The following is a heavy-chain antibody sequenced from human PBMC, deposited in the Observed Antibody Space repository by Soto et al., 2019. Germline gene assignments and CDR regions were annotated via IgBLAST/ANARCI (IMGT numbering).Heavy chain of an antibody. J-gene: IGHJ4*02. Sequence: QVQLQQWGAGLLKPSETLSLTCAVYGGSFSGYYWSWIRQPPGKGLEWIGEINHSGSTNYNPSLKSRVTISVDTSKNQFSLKLGSVSAADTAVYYCARAPVRRRYCSGGSCYSYYFDYWGQGTLVTVSS. CDR2: INHSGST. CDR1: GGSFSGYY. V-gene: IGHV4-34*01. CDR3: ARAPVRRRYCSGGSCYSYYFDY. D-gene: IGHD2-15*01.